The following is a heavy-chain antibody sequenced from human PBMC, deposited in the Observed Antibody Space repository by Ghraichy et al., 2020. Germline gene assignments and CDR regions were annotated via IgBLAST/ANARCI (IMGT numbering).Heavy chain of an antibody. CDR3: VRDWGPNWGFLRKDPYDY. V-gene: IGHV4-38-2*02. CDR2: IYHSGST. J-gene: IGHJ4*02. Sequence: SETLSLTCAVSGYSISSGYYWGWIRQPPGKGLEWIGSIYHSGSTYYNPSLKSRVTISVDTSKNQFSLKLSSVTAADTAVYYCVRDWGPNWGFLRKDPYDYWGQGTLVTVSS. D-gene: IGHD7-27*01. CDR1: GYSISSGYY.